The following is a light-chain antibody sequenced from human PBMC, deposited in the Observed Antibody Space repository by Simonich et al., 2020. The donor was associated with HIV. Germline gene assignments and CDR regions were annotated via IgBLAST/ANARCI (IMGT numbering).Light chain of an antibody. CDR1: SGSIASNY. CDR2: EDN. CDR3: QSYDSSNQE. V-gene: IGLV6-57*01. Sequence: FMLTQPHSVSESPGKTVTISCTRSSGSIASNYVQWYQQRPGSSPTTVIYEDNQRPSGVPDRFSGSIDSSSNSASLTSSGLKTEDEADYYCQSYDSSNQEFGGGTKLTVL. J-gene: IGLJ2*01.